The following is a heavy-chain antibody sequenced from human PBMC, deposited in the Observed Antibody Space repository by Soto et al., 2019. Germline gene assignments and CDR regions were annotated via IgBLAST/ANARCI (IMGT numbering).Heavy chain of an antibody. CDR3: AREGGVGGVN. J-gene: IGHJ4*02. CDR1: GFTFSSYW. Sequence: EVQLVESGGGLVQPGGSLRLSCAASGFTFSSYWMSWVRQAPGKGLEWVANIKQDGSEKYYVDSVKGRFTISRDNAKNSLYLKMNSRRAEDTVLYYWAREGGVGGVNGGRGTLVTVSS. D-gene: IGHD3-16*01. V-gene: IGHV3-7*01. CDR2: IKQDGSEK.